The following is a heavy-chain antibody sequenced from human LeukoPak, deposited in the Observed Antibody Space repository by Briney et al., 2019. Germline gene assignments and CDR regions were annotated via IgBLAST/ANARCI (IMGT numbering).Heavy chain of an antibody. CDR2: ISSNGGST. D-gene: IGHD3-3*01. CDR1: GFTFSSYA. J-gene: IGHJ4*02. CDR3: ARAIFGVAAGIDY. V-gene: IGHV3-64*01. Sequence: GGSLRLSCAASGFTFSSYAVHWVRQAPGKGLEYVSAISSNGGSTYYANSVRGRFTISRDNSKNTLYLQMNSLRAEDTAVYYCARAIFGVAAGIDYWGQGTLVTVSS.